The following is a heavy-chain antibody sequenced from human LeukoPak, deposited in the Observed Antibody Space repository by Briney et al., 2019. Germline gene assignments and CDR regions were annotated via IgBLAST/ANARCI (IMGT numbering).Heavy chain of an antibody. D-gene: IGHD3-22*01. Sequence: SVKVSCKASGGTFSSYAISWVRQAPGQGLEWMGRIIPILGIANYAQKFQGRVTITADKSTSTAYMALSSLRSEDTAVYYCARAESSDYYDSSGYDYWGQGTLVTVSS. V-gene: IGHV1-69*04. J-gene: IGHJ4*02. CDR2: IIPILGIA. CDR3: ARAESSDYYDSSGYDY. CDR1: GGTFSSYA.